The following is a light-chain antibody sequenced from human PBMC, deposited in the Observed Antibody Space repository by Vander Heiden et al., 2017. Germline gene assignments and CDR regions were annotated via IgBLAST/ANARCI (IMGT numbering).Light chain of an antibody. J-gene: IGLJ1*01. CDR2: EVS. CDR1: SSDVGGYNY. Sequence: QSALTQPASVSGSPGPSITISCTGTSSDVGGYNYVSWYQQHPGKAPKLMVYEVSKRLSGVSNRFSGSKSGNTAALTSSGLQAEEEADYYCSSYTSSSNPDVFGTGTKVTVL. V-gene: IGLV2-14*01. CDR3: SSYTSSSNPDV.